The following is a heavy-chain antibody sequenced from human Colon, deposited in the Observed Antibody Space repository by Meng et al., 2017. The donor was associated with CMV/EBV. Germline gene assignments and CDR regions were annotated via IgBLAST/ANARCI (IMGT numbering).Heavy chain of an antibody. Sequence: ASVKVSCKASGYIFTSYGISWARQAPGQGLEWMGWISTHNGYTSYAQKFQDRVTMTTDTSTSTAYMDLRSLGSDDSAVYYCARFCSSGNCYSKPGLAKFFDLWGQGTLVTVSS. V-gene: IGHV1-18*01. J-gene: IGHJ4*02. CDR1: GYIFTSYG. CDR2: ISTHNGYT. D-gene: IGHD2-15*01. CDR3: ARFCSSGNCYSKPGLAKFFDL.